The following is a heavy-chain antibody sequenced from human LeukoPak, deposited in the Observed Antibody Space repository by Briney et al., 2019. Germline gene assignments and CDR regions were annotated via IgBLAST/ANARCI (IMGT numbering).Heavy chain of an antibody. V-gene: IGHV4-39*07. J-gene: IGHJ4*02. CDR1: GGSISSSSYY. CDR2: IYYSGST. Sequence: SETLSLTCTVSGGSISSSSYYWGWIRQPPGKGLEWIGSIYYSGSTYYNPSLKSRVTISVDTSKNQFSLKLNSVTAADTAVYYCARGRPIDYWGQGTLVTVSS. CDR3: ARGRPIDY.